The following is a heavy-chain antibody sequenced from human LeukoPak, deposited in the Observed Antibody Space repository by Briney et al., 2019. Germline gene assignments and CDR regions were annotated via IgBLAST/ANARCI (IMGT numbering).Heavy chain of an antibody. CDR2: IRYDGSNK. CDR3: AKDIVVVPAALH. D-gene: IGHD2-2*01. J-gene: IGHJ4*02. CDR1: GFTFSSYG. V-gene: IGHV3-30*02. Sequence: GGSLRLSCAASGFTFSSYGMHWVRQAPGKGLEWVAFIRYDGSNKYYADSVKGRFTISRDNSKNTLYLQMNSLRAEDTAVYYCAKDIVVVPAALHWGQGTLVTVSS.